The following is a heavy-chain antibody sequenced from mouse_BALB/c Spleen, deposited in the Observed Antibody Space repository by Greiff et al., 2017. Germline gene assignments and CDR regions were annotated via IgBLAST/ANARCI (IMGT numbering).Heavy chain of an antibody. CDR1: GFSLTSYG. J-gene: IGHJ1*01. D-gene: IGHD3-3*01. CDR2: IWAGGST. V-gene: IGHV2-9*02. Sequence: QVQLKESGPGLVAPSQSLSITCTVSGFSLTSYGVHWVRQPPGKGLEWLGVIWAGGSTNYNSALMSRLSISKDNSKSQVFLKMNSLQTDDTAMYYCARDGGREYFDVWGAGTTVTVSS. CDR3: ARDGGREYFDV.